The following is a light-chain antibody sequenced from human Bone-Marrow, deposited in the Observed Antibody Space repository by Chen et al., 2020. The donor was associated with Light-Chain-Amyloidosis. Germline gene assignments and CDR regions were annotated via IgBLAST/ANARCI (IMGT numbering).Light chain of an antibody. CDR2: VVT. Sequence: QSALTQPASVSGSPGQSFTISSPGTSSDVGGDNHVSWYQQHPDNAPKLMIYVVTNRPSWVPDRFSGSKSDNTASLTISGLQTEDEADYFCSSYTITNTLVFGSGTRVTVL. CDR3: SSYTITNTLV. V-gene: IGLV2-14*01. J-gene: IGLJ1*01. CDR1: SSDVGGDNH.